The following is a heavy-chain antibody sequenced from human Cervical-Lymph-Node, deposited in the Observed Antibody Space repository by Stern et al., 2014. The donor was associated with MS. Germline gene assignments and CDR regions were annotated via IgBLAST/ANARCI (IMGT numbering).Heavy chain of an antibody. CDR2: VHYSGKT. CDR1: GVSVTSSSYY. J-gene: IGHJ4*02. D-gene: IGHD1-20*01. Sequence: QLQLQESGPGLLKPSATLSLICSVSGVSVTSSSYYWSWVRQSPGKGLEWIGHVHYSGKTSYNPSLKSRATISVDTSKNQFSLRLDSVTAADTAVYYCVRDGLTGSDYWGQGTLVAVSS. CDR3: VRDGLTGSDY. V-gene: IGHV4-61*01.